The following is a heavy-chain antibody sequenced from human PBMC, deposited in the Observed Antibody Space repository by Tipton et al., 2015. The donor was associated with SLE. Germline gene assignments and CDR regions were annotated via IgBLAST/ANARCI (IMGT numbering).Heavy chain of an antibody. D-gene: IGHD6-19*01. CDR3: ARDQWDY. J-gene: IGHJ4*02. CDR1: GGSFSGYY. V-gene: IGHV4-34*01. Sequence: TLSLTCAVYGGSFSGYYWSWIRQPPGKGLEWIGSMYHSGDTFYNPSLKSRLTISMDKSKNQYSLKLSSVTAADTAVYYCARDQWDYWGQGILVTVSS. CDR2: MYHSGDT.